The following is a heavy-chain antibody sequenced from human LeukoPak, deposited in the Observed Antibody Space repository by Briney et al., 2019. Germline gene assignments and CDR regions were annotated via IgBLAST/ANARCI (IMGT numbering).Heavy chain of an antibody. CDR2: IISSGSTI. Sequence: PGGSLRLSCAASGFTFSDYYMSWIRQAPGKGLEWVSYIISSGSTIYYADSVKGRFTISRDNAKNSLYLQMNSLRAEDTAVYYCARGQKYTSGYTVTELGSRYSDYWGQGTLVTVSP. V-gene: IGHV3-11*04. D-gene: IGHD5-18*01. J-gene: IGHJ4*02. CDR1: GFTFSDYY. CDR3: ARGQKYTSGYTVTELGSRYSDY.